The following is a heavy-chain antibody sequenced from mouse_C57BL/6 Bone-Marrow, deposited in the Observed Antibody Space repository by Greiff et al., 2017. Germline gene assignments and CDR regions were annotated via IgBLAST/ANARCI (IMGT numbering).Heavy chain of an antibody. J-gene: IGHJ3*01. CDR2: ISGGGGNT. CDR1: GFTFSSYT. D-gene: IGHD1-1*01. V-gene: IGHV5-9*01. CDR3: ATFYYDGSRRLAY. Sequence: EVQLVESGGGLVKPGGSLKLSCAASGFTFSSYTMSWVRQTPEKRLEWVATISGGGGNTYYPDSVKGRFTISRANAKNTLYLQMSSLRSEDTALYYCATFYYDGSRRLAYWGQGTLVTVSA.